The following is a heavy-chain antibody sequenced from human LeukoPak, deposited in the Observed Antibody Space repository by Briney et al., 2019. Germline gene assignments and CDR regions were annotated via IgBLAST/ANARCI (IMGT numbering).Heavy chain of an antibody. CDR2: IKQDGSEK. V-gene: IGHV3-7*01. Sequence: GGSLRLSCAASGFTFSSYWMSWVRQAPGKGLEWVANIKQDGSEKYYVDSVKGRFTISRDNAKNSLYLQMNGLRAEDTAVYYCARVGVLLWFGELLPEYFQHWGQGTLVTVSS. CDR1: GFTFSSYW. J-gene: IGHJ1*01. CDR3: ARVGVLLWFGELLPEYFQH. D-gene: IGHD3-10*01.